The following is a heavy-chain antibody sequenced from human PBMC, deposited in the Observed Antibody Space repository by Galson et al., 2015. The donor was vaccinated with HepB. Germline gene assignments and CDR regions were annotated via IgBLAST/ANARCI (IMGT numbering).Heavy chain of an antibody. CDR2: ISYDGSNK. J-gene: IGHJ5*02. CDR1: GFTFGSYA. V-gene: IGHV3-30*04. Sequence: SLRLSCAASGFTFGSYAMHWVRQAPGKGLEWVAVISYDGSNKYYADSVKGRFTISRDNSKNTLYLQMNSLRAEDTAVYYCARVGRVVVVITSSCWFDPWGQGTLVTVSS. D-gene: IGHD3-22*01. CDR3: ARVGRVVVVITSSCWFDP.